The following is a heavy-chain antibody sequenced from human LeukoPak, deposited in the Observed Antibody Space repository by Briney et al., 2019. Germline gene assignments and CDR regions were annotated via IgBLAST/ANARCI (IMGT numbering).Heavy chain of an antibody. V-gene: IGHV1-2*02. J-gene: IGHJ6*03. CDR2: INPNSGGT. CDR1: GYTFTGYY. Sequence: ASVKVSCKASGYTFTGYYMHWVRQAPGQGLEWMGWINPNSGGTNYAQKFQGRVTMTRDTSISTAYMELSRLRSDDTAVYYCARVDGRDGYNWAKVFHHYYYYYMDVWGKGTTVTVSS. CDR3: ARVDGRDGYNWAKVFHHYYYYYMDV. D-gene: IGHD5-24*01.